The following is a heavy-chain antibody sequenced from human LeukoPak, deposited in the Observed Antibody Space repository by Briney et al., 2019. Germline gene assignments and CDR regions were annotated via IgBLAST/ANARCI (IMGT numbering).Heavy chain of an antibody. CDR1: GFTFRSYS. D-gene: IGHD3-22*01. J-gene: IGHJ3*02. CDR3: ARGQDYYDSSGYYYRPFDI. V-gene: IGHV3-21*01. Sequence: GGSLRLSCAASGFTFRSYSMNWVRQAPGKGLEWVSSISSSSTYIYFADSVKGRFTISRDNAKNSLFLQMNSLRAEDTALYYCARGQDYYDSSGYYYRPFDIWGQGTMVTASS. CDR2: ISSSSTYI.